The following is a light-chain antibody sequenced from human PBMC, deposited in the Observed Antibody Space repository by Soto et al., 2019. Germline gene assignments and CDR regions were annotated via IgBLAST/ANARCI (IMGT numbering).Light chain of an antibody. CDR3: SSYTSRTTPV. CDR2: DVS. CDR1: SSDVGGYNY. J-gene: IGLJ1*01. V-gene: IGLV2-14*01. Sequence: QSVLTQPASVSGSPGQSITISCTGTSSDVGGYNYVSWYQQHPGKAPKLMIYDVSNRPSGVSNRFSGSKSGNTASLTISGLQAEDEADYYCSSYTSRTTPVFGTGTKVTVL.